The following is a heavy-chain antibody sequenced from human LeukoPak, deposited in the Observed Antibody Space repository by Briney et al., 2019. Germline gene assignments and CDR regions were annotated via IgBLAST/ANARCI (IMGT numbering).Heavy chain of an antibody. D-gene: IGHD6-13*01. CDR1: GYSFTTYW. J-gene: IGHJ5*01. V-gene: IGHV5-51*01. Sequence: GESLTISCRGFGYSFTTYWIGWVRQVPGKGLDWMGIIYPGDPNTNTRYSPSFQGQVTISVDKSINTAYLQWGSLKASDTAIYYCARHLSLSDTSSCFDFWGRGTLVTVSS. CDR3: ARHLSLSDTSSCFDF. CDR2: IYPGDPNTNT.